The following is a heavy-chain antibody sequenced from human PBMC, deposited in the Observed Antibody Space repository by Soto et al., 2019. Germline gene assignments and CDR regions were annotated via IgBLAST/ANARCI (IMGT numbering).Heavy chain of an antibody. D-gene: IGHD2-8*01. V-gene: IGHV3-30*04. CDR1: GFTFSSYA. J-gene: IGHJ2*01. Sequence: GGSLRLSCAASGFTFSSYAMHWVRQAPGKGLEWVVVISYDGSNKYYADSVKGRFTISRDNSKNTLYLQMNSLRAEDTAVYYCARDSPQGCTNGVCYWYFDLWGRGTLVTVSS. CDR3: ARDSPQGCTNGVCYWYFDL. CDR2: ISYDGSNK.